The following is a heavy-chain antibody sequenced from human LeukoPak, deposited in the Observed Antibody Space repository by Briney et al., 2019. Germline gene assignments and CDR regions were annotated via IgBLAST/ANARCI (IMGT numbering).Heavy chain of an antibody. D-gene: IGHD2-2*01. J-gene: IGHJ6*03. CDR1: GYTFTSYD. Sequence: GASVKVSCKASGYTFTSYDINWVRQATGQGLEWMGWMNPNSGNTGYAQKFQGRVTITRNTSISTAYMELSSLRSEDTAVYYCARGDIVVVPAATTGAHYYYMDVWGKGTTVTVSS. CDR3: ARGDIVVVPAATTGAHYYYMDV. CDR2: MNPNSGNT. V-gene: IGHV1-8*03.